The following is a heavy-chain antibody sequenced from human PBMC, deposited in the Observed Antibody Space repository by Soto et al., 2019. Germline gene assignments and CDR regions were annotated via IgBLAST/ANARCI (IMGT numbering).Heavy chain of an antibody. D-gene: IGHD3-3*01. CDR3: ATVAPDYDFWSGPVGS. CDR2: ISSSSSYT. CDR1: GFTFSDYY. J-gene: IGHJ5*02. V-gene: IGHV3-11*06. Sequence: QVQLVESGGGLVKPGGSLRLSCAASGFTFSDYYMSWIRQAPGKGLEWVSYISSSSSYTNYADSVKGRFTISRDNAKNSLYLQMNSLRAEDTAVYYCATVAPDYDFWSGPVGSWGQGTLVTVSS.